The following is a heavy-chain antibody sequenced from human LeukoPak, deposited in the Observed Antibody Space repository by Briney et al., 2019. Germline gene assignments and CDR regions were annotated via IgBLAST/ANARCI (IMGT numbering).Heavy chain of an antibody. CDR2: IRYDGSNR. CDR1: GFTFSSYG. Sequence: GGSLRLSCAASGFTFSSYGMHWVRQAPGKGLEWVAFIRYDGSNRYYADSVKGRFTISRDNSKNTLYLQMNSLRAEDTAVYYCAKRRYGSGSYLDYWGQGTLVTVSS. D-gene: IGHD3-10*01. CDR3: AKRRYGSGSYLDY. J-gene: IGHJ4*02. V-gene: IGHV3-30*02.